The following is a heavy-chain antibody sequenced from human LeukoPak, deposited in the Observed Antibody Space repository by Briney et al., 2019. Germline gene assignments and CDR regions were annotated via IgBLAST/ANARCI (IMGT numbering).Heavy chain of an antibody. V-gene: IGHV1-2*02. CDR2: INPNSGGT. Sequence: ASVKVSCKASGYTFTNWYIHWVRQAPGQGLEWMGWINPNSGGTNYAQKFQGRVTMTRDTSISTAYMELTRLRSDDTAVYYCASGDVVTAFDFWGQGTLVTVSS. CDR3: ASGDVVTAFDF. CDR1: GYTFTNWY. J-gene: IGHJ4*02. D-gene: IGHD2-21*02.